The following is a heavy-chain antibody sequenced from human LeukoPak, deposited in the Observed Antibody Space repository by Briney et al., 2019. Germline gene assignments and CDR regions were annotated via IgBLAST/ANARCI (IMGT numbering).Heavy chain of an antibody. D-gene: IGHD3/OR15-3a*01. CDR1: GYTFTSYD. Sequence: ASVKVFCKASGYTFTSYDINWVRQATGQGLEWMGWMYPNSGNTGYAQKFQGRVTMTKNTSITTAYMELSSLRSEDTAVYYCARALSWTTDSYYYMDVWGKGTTVTVSS. CDR3: ARALSWTTDSYYYMDV. J-gene: IGHJ6*03. CDR2: MYPNSGNT. V-gene: IGHV1-8*01.